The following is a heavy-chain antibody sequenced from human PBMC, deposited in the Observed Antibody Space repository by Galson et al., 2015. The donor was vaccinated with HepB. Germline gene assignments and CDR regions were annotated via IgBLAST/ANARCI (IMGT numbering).Heavy chain of an antibody. V-gene: IGHV6-1*01. CDR2: TYYRSKWYN. J-gene: IGHJ3*02. D-gene: IGHD2-2*02. CDR3: AREGYCSSTSCYTKAFDI. CDR1: GDSVSSNSAA. Sequence: CAISGDSVSSNSAAWNWIRQSPSRGLEWLGRTYYRSKWYNDYAVSVKSRITINPDTSKNQFSLQLNSVTPEDTAVYYCAREGYCSSTSCYTKAFDIWGQGTMVTVSS.